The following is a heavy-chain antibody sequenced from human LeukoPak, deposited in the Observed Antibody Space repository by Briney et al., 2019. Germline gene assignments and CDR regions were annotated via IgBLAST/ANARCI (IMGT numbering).Heavy chain of an antibody. Sequence: GGSLTLSCAASGFTFSSYAMSWVRQAPGKRLEWVSAIIGSGGSTYYADSVKGRFTISRDNSKNTLYLQINSLRPDATAVYYCAKESCGAPRYWTGFTDYWRKGTTVTVSS. J-gene: IGHJ6*04. D-gene: IGHD3/OR15-3a*01. CDR2: IIGSGGST. CDR3: AKESCGAPRYWTGFTDY. CDR1: GFTFSSYA. V-gene: IGHV3-23*01.